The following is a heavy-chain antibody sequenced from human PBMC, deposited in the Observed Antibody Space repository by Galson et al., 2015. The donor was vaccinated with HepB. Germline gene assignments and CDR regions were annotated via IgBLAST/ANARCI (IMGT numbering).Heavy chain of an antibody. CDR2: ISSDERSK. Sequence: SLRLSCAASGYTFSTYGMHWVRQAPGKGLEWVAIISSDERSKYYAGSVKGRFTMSRDNSQNTLYLQVSSLRAEDTAVYYCVKEGGATFYFDSWGQGTLVTVSS. CDR1: GYTFSTYG. J-gene: IGHJ4*02. D-gene: IGHD2-21*01. CDR3: VKEGGATFYFDS. V-gene: IGHV3-30*18.